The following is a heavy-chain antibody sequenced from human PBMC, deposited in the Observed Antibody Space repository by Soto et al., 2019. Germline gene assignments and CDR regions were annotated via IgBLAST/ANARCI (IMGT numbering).Heavy chain of an antibody. CDR3: AKTMVRGVTRYYFDY. V-gene: IGHV3-30-3*01. J-gene: IGHJ4*02. CDR1: GXTSSSYV. CDR2: ISYDGSNK. Sequence: LRLSCAASGXTSSSYVIHWVRQAPGKGLEWVAVISYDGSNKYYADSVKGRFTISRDNSKNTLYLQMNSLRAEDTAVYYCAKTMVRGVTRYYFDYWGQGTLVTVSS. D-gene: IGHD3-10*01.